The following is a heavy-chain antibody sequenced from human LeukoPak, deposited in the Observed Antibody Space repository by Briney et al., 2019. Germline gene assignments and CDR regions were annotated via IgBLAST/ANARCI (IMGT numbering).Heavy chain of an antibody. J-gene: IGHJ5*02. CDR2: INHSGST. D-gene: IGHD3-3*01. V-gene: IGHV4-34*01. CDR3: ARTIFGVGGTDP. CDR1: GGSFSGYY. Sequence: PSETLSLTCAVYGGSFSGYYLSWIRQPPGKGLEWIGEINHSGSTNYNPSLKSRVTISVDTSKNQFSLKLSSVTAADTAVYYCARTIFGVGGTDPWGQGTLVTVSS.